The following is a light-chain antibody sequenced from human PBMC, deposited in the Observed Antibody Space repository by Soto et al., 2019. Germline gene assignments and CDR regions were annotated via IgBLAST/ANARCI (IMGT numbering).Light chain of an antibody. V-gene: IGLV1-40*01. J-gene: IGLJ2*01. Sequence: QSVLTHPPSVSGAPGQRVTITCSGSGSNIGAGYDVHWYQHVPGMPPRLLIFGTTNRPSIVPDRFSGSKSGTSASLAITGIQAEHEADYYCQSYDTRLTAWIFGGGTKVTVL. CDR1: GSNIGAGYD. CDR3: QSYDTRLTAWI. CDR2: GTT.